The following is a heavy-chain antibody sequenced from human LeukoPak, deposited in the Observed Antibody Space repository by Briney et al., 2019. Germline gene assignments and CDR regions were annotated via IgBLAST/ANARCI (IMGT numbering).Heavy chain of an antibody. V-gene: IGHV1-69*13. D-gene: IGHD1-26*01. CDR1: GGTFSSYA. Sequence: VASVKVSCKASGGTFSSYAISWVRQAPGQGLEWMGGIIPIFGTSNYAQKFQGRVTITADESTSTAYMELRSLRSDDTAVYYCAREAPKRRGANDYWGQGTLVTVSS. J-gene: IGHJ4*02. CDR3: AREAPKRRGANDY. CDR2: IIPIFGTS.